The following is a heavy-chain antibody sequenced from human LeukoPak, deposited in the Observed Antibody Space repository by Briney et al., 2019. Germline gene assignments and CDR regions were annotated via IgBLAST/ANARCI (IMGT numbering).Heavy chain of an antibody. D-gene: IGHD1-26*01. CDR1: GGSISSSNW. V-gene: IGHV4-4*02. CDR3: ARVGSPQKHAFDI. Sequence: PSGTLSLTCAVSGGSISSSNWWSWVRPPPGKGLEWIGEIYHSGSTNYNPSLKSRVTISVDKSKNQFSLKLSSVTAADTAVYYCARVGSPQKHAFDIWGQGTMVTVSS. J-gene: IGHJ3*02. CDR2: IYHSGST.